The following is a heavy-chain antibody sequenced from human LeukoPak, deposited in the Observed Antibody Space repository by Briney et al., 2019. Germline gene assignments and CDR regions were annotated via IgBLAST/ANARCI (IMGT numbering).Heavy chain of an antibody. CDR3: ARDYYDSSGYGCFDY. V-gene: IGHV3-7*01. J-gene: IGHJ4*02. CDR1: GFTFSSYW. D-gene: IGHD3-22*01. Sequence: GGSLRLSCAASGFTFSSYWMSWVRQAPGEGLEWVANIKQDGSEKYYVDSVKGRFTISRDNAKNSLYLQMNSLRAEDTAVYYCARDYYDSSGYGCFDYWGQGTLVTVSS. CDR2: IKQDGSEK.